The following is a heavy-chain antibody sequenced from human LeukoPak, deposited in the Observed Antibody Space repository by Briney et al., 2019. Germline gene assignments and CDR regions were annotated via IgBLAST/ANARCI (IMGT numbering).Heavy chain of an antibody. CDR2: INGDGTTT. J-gene: IGHJ4*02. Sequence: GGSLRLSCAASGFTFSNYWMHWVRQAPGKGLVWVSHINGDGTTTNYADSVKGRFTISRDNAKNTVYLQMNSLRAEDTAVYYCAKSPTYYYDSSGYFRDYWGQGTLVTVSS. CDR1: GFTFSNYW. D-gene: IGHD3-22*01. V-gene: IGHV3-74*01. CDR3: AKSPTYYYDSSGYFRDY.